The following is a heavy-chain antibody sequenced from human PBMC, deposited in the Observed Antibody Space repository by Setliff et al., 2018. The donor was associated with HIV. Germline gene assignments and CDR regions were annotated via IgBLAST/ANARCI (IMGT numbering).Heavy chain of an antibody. CDR2: IDPNGGAT. CDR3: ARAGGGATDQAFDI. V-gene: IGHV1-46*01. CDR1: GYDFRRYG. J-gene: IGHJ3*02. D-gene: IGHD2-2*01. Sequence: ASVKVSCKTSGYDFRRYGIAWVRQAPGQGLEWLGIIDPNGGATNNAQKLQGRLTVTTDTSTGTLYMELSNLRSDDSAVYYCARAGGGATDQAFDIWGQGTMVTVSS.